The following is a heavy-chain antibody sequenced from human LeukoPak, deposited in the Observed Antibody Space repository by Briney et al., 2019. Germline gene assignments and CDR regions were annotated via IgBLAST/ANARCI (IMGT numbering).Heavy chain of an antibody. CDR2: IPYDGSDK. CDR3: AKETGGFGRVFDY. CDR1: GFTFSAFG. D-gene: IGHD3-10*01. J-gene: IGHJ4*02. Sequence: GGSLRLSCAASGFTFSAFGMHWVRQAPGKGLEWVTFIPYDGSDKYYADSVKGRFTISRDNSKNTLYLQMNSLRAEDTAVYYCAKETGGFGRVFDYWGQGTLVTVSS. V-gene: IGHV3-30*02.